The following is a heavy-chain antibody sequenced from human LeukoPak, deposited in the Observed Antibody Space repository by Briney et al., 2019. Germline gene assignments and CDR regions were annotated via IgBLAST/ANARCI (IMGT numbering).Heavy chain of an antibody. D-gene: IGHD6-13*01. CDR3: ARGARQLYYYYYMDV. CDR1: GYTFTSYD. CDR2: MNPNSGNT. J-gene: IGHJ6*03. Sequence: ASVKVSCKASGYTFTSYDINWVRQATGQGLEWMGWMNPNSGNTGYAQKFQGRVTMTRNTSISTAYMELSSLRSEDTAVYYCARGARQLYYYYYMDVWGKGTTVTVSS. V-gene: IGHV1-8*01.